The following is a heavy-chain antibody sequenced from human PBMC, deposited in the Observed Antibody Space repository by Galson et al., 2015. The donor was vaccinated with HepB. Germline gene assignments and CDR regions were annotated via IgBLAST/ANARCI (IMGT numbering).Heavy chain of an antibody. CDR2: IKSKTDGGTT. V-gene: IGHV3-15*01. J-gene: IGHJ4*02. CDR3: TTASSGWYFY. Sequence: SLRLSCSASGFTFSNAWMSWVRQAPGKGLEWVGRIKSKTDGGTTDYAAPVKGRFTISRDDSKNTLYLQMNSLKTEDTAVYCCTTASSGWYFYWGQGTLVTVSS. CDR1: GFTFSNAW. D-gene: IGHD6-19*01.